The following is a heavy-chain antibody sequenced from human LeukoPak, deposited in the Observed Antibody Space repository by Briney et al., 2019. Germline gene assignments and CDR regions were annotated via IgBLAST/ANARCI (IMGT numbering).Heavy chain of an antibody. Sequence: ASVKVSCKASGYTFTAYYMHRVRQAPGQGPEWMGWINPNSGGTSYAQKFQGRVTMTRDTSISTAYMELTRLTSDDTAVYYCARDGYTFGDNWFDPWGQGTLVTVSS. CDR1: GYTFTAYY. V-gene: IGHV1-2*02. D-gene: IGHD5-18*01. CDR3: ARDGYTFGDNWFDP. J-gene: IGHJ5*02. CDR2: INPNSGGT.